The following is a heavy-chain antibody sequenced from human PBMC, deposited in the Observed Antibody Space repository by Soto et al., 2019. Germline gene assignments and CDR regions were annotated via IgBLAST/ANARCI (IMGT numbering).Heavy chain of an antibody. V-gene: IGHV3-30*18. D-gene: IGHD3-16*01. CDR2: LSSDGSSR. Sequence: QVQLVESVGGVVQPGKSLRLSCAASGFTFSSYGMHWVRQAPGKGLEWVALLSSDGSSRFYADSVKGRFIISRDNSENTLYLQMNSLRNDDTAVYYCAKDRNSFGYDSFVHWGQGTLVTVSS. CDR3: AKDRNSFGYDSFVH. J-gene: IGHJ4*02. CDR1: GFTFSSYG.